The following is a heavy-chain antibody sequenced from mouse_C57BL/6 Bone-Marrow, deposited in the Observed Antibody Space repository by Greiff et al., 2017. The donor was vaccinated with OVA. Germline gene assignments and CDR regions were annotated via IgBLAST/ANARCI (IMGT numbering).Heavy chain of an antibody. V-gene: IGHV6-3*01. J-gene: IGHJ3*01. D-gene: IGHD1-1*01. CDR1: GFTFSNYW. CDR3: TGGRGSSYETWFAY. CDR2: IRLKSDNYAT. Sequence: EVKLQESGGGLVQPGGSMKLSCVASGFTFSNYWMNWVRQSPEKGLEWVAQIRLKSDNYATHYAESVKGRFTISRDDSKSSVYLQMNNLRAEDTGIYYCTGGRGSSYETWFAYWGQGTLVTVSA.